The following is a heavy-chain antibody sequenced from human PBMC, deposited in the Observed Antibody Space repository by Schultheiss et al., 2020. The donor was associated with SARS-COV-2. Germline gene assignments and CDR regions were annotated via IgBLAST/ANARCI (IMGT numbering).Heavy chain of an antibody. CDR1: GFTFSDYY. J-gene: IGHJ3*02. D-gene: IGHD4-17*01. CDR3: ARARLRSSDAFDI. Sequence: GGSLRLSCAASGFTFSDYYMSWIRQAPGKGLEWVSYISSSSSYIYYADSVKGRFTISRDNAKNSLYLQMNSLRAEDTAVYYCARARLRSSDAFDIWGQGTMVTVSS. CDR2: ISSSSSYI. V-gene: IGHV3-11*06.